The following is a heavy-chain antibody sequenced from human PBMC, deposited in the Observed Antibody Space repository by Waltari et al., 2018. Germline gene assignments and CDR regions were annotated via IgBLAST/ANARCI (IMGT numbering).Heavy chain of an antibody. J-gene: IGHJ4*01. CDR2: MHYSGST. CDR3: ARYGEVPASYFFDH. CDR1: GESFLGYF. Sequence: QVQLHQWGAGQLKPSETLSLTCAVSGESFLGYFWSWVRQSPGKGLEWLGSMHYSGSTNYNPTLESRLSLSVDTTKKQFSLKLTSVTAADAALYFCARYGEVPASYFFDHWGQGTLVTVSS. D-gene: IGHD2-21*01. V-gene: IGHV4-34*01.